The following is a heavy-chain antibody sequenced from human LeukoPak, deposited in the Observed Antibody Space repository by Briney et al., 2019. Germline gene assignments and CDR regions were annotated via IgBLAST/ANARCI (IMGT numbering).Heavy chain of an antibody. CDR2: IYHSGGT. CDR3: ARAEGSSFLAFDI. CDR1: GGSISSGGYS. D-gene: IGHD2-2*01. V-gene: IGHV4-30-2*01. J-gene: IGHJ3*02. Sequence: SETLSLTCAVSGGSISSGGYSWSWIRQPPGKGLEWIGYIYHSGGTYYNPSLKSRVTISVDRSKNQFSLKLSSVTAADTAVYYCARAEGSSFLAFDIWGQGTMVTVSS.